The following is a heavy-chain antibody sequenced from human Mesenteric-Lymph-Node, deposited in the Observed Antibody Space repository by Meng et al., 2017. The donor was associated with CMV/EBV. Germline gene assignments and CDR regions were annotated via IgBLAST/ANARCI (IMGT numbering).Heavy chain of an antibody. Sequence: VKLTEWGAGLLKPSETLSLTCAVYGGSFSGYYWSWIRQPPGKGLEWIGEINHSGSTNYNPSLKSRVTISVDTSKNQFSLKLSSVTAADTAVYYCARHQRWLKSEGGFNYWGQGTLVTVSS. CDR2: INHSGST. CDR1: GGSFSGYY. J-gene: IGHJ4*02. D-gene: IGHD4-23*01. CDR3: ARHQRWLKSEGGFNY. V-gene: IGHV4-34*01.